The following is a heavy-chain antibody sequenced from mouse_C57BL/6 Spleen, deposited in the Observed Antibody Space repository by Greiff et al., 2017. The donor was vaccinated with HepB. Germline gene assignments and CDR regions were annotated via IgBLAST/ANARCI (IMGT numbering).Heavy chain of an antibody. CDR1: GYAFSSSW. D-gene: IGHD2-4*01. J-gene: IGHJ4*01. CDR3: AGGDYGGAMDY. Sequence: LEESGPELVKPGASVKISCKASGYAFSSSWMNWVKQRPGKGLEWIGRIYPGDGDTNYNGKFKGKATLTADKSSSTAYMQLSSLTSEDSAVYFCAGGDYGGAMDYWGQGTSVTVSS. CDR2: IYPGDGDT. V-gene: IGHV1-82*01.